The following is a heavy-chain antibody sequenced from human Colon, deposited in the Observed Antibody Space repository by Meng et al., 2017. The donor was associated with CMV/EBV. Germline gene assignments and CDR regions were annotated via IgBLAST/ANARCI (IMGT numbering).Heavy chain of an antibody. CDR1: GGSISSGSYY. CDR3: ARVGGELLIDY. Sequence: CTVSGGSISSGSYYWSRIRQHPGKGLEWIGYIYYSGSTYYNPSLKSRVTISVDTSKNQFSLKLSSVTAADTAVYYCARVGGELLIDYWGQGTLVTVSS. V-gene: IGHV4-31*03. D-gene: IGHD1-26*01. CDR2: IYYSGST. J-gene: IGHJ4*02.